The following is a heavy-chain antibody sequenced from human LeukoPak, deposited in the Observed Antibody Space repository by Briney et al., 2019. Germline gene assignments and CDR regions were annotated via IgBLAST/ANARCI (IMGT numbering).Heavy chain of an antibody. Sequence: GGSLRLSCTASGFTFSNFWMGWVRQAPGKGLEWVANIKQDETEKFYLGSVKGRFTISRDNSKNTLYLEMSSLRVEDTAIYYCAKWPEGAMDYFDYWGQGTLVTVSS. CDR2: IKQDETEK. J-gene: IGHJ4*02. V-gene: IGHV3-7*03. CDR1: GFTFSNFW. CDR3: AKWPEGAMDYFDY. D-gene: IGHD2-8*01.